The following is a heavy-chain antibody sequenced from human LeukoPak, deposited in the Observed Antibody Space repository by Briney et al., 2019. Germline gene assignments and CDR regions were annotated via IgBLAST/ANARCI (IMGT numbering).Heavy chain of an antibody. V-gene: IGHV3-7*01. D-gene: IGHD2-15*01. CDR2: INQDGSEK. J-gene: IGHJ4*02. CDR1: GFTFRSHW. CDR3: ARDHVVDGLVFDY. Sequence: GGSLRLPCAASGFTFRSHWMSWVRQAPGKGLELVANINQDGSEKYYVDSVKGRFTISRDNAKNSLFLQMNSLRAEDTATYYCARDHVVDGLVFDYWGQGTLVTVSS.